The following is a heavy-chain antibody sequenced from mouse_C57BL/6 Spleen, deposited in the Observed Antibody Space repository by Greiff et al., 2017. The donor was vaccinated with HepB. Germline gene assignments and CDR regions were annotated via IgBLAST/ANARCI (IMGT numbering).Heavy chain of an antibody. J-gene: IGHJ1*03. D-gene: IGHD2-3*01. Sequence: DVKLVESEGGLVQPGSSMKLSCTASGFTFSDYYMAWVRQVPEKGLEWVANINYDGSSTYYLDSLKSRFIISRDNAKNILYLQMSSLKSEDTATYYCARDEGYDGYYWYFDVWGTGTTVTVSS. V-gene: IGHV5-16*01. CDR1: GFTFSDYY. CDR2: INYDGSST. CDR3: ARDEGYDGYYWYFDV.